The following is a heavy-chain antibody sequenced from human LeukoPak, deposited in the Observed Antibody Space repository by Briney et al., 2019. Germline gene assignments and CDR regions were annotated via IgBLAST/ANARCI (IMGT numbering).Heavy chain of an antibody. CDR3: ARIPVQSSSPDDY. CDR1: GFTFSSYA. J-gene: IGHJ4*02. V-gene: IGHV3-30-3*01. D-gene: IGHD6-6*01. Sequence: PGGSLRLSCAASGFTFSSYAMPWVRQAPGKGLEWVAVISYDGSNKYYADSVKGRFTISRDNSKNTLYLQMNSLRAEDTAVYYCARIPVQSSSPDDYWGQGTLVTVSS. CDR2: ISYDGSNK.